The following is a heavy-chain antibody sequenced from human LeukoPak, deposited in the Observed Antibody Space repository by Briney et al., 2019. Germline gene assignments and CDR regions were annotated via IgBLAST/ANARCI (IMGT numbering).Heavy chain of an antibody. Sequence: SETLSLTCTISDDSISNSRYFWAWIRQSPGKGLEWLASINYNGRTYYNPSLNSRLTISVDTAKRQFSLKLTSVTAADTALYYCARDIDDVGALLDFWGQGTLVTVSS. CDR3: ARDIDDVGALLDF. CDR2: INYNGRT. J-gene: IGHJ4*02. V-gene: IGHV4-39*07. D-gene: IGHD1-26*01. CDR1: DDSISNSRYF.